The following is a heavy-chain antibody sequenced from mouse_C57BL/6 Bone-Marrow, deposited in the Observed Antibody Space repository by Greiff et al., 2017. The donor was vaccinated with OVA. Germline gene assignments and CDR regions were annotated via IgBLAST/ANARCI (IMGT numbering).Heavy chain of an antibody. D-gene: IGHD2-4*01. CDR3: AVYYDYDGWYFDV. V-gene: IGHV1-36*01. J-gene: IGHJ1*03. Sequence: VQLKESGPVLVKPGPSVKISCKASGFTFTDYYMHWVKQSHGKSLEWIGLVYPYNGGTSYNQKFKGKATLTVDTSSSTAYMELNSLTSEDSAVYYCAVYYDYDGWYFDVWGTGTTVTVSS. CDR2: VYPYNGGT. CDR1: GFTFTDYY.